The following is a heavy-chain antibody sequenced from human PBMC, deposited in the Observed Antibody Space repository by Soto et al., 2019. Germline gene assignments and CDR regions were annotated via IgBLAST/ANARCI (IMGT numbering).Heavy chain of an antibody. Sequence: EVQLLESGGGLVQPGGSLRLSCAASGFTFSNYAVTWVRQAPGKGLEWVSTISGSGGSTYYAASGKGRFTISRDNSKKRMYQQMNSLRAEDTAVYYCAQDQGSSWYEIDYWGQGTLVTVSS. CDR2: ISGSGGST. CDR3: AQDQGSSWYEIDY. V-gene: IGHV3-23*01. CDR1: GFTFSNYA. D-gene: IGHD6-13*01. J-gene: IGHJ4*02.